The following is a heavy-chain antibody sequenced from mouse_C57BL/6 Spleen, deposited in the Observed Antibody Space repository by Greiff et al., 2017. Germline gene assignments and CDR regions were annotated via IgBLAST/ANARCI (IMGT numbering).Heavy chain of an antibody. Sequence: VKLVESGGGLVQPGGSLKLSCAASGFTFSDYYMYWVRQTPEKRLEWVAYISNGGGSTYYPDTVKGRFTISRDNAKNTLYLQMSRLKSEDTAMYYCARRLGRNYFDYWGQGTTLTVSS. V-gene: IGHV5-12*01. J-gene: IGHJ2*01. D-gene: IGHD4-1*01. CDR3: ARRLGRNYFDY. CDR1: GFTFSDYY. CDR2: ISNGGGST.